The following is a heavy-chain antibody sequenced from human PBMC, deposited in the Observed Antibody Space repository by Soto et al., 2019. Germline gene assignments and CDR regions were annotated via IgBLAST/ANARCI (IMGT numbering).Heavy chain of an antibody. J-gene: IGHJ6*02. D-gene: IGHD3-16*01. Sequence: EVQLVESGGGLVKPGGSLRLSCAASGFIFSSYSMNWVRQAPGKGLEWVSSISSSSSYIYYADSVKGRFTISRDNAKNSLYLQMNSLRAEDTAMYYCARDRGSYCPDGMDVWGQGTTVTVSS. CDR2: ISSSSSYI. CDR3: ARDRGSYCPDGMDV. V-gene: IGHV3-21*01. CDR1: GFIFSSYS.